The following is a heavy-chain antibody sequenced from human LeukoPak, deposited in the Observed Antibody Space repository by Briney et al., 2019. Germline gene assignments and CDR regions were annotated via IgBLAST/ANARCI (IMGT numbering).Heavy chain of an antibody. V-gene: IGHV3-21*01. CDR2: ISSSSSYI. J-gene: IGHJ4*02. Sequence: PGGSLRLSCAASGFTFSSYSMNWVRQAPGKGLEWVSSISSSSSYIYYADSVKGRFTISRDNAKNSLYLQMNSLRAEDTAVYYCAGDLLRGYKAFDYWGQGTLVTVSS. D-gene: IGHD5-18*01. CDR1: GFTFSSYS. CDR3: AGDLLRGYKAFDY.